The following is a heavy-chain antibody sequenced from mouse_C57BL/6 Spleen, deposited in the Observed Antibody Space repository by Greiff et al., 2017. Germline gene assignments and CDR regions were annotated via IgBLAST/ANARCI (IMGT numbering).Heavy chain of an antibody. J-gene: IGHJ2*01. D-gene: IGHD1-1*01. V-gene: IGHV1-78*01. CDR3: ARGSLIYYYGSSYGNYFDY. CDR2: IYPRDGST. CDR1: GYTFTDHT. Sequence: VQLQESDAELVKPGASVKISCKVSGYTFTDHTIHWMKQRPEQGLEWIGYIYPRDGSTKYNEKFKGKATLTADKSSSTAYMQLNSLTSEDSAVYFCARGSLIYYYGSSYGNYFDYWGQGTTLTVSS.